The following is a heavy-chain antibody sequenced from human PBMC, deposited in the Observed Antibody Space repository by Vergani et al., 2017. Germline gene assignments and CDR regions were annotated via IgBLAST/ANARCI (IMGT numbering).Heavy chain of an antibody. J-gene: IGHJ4*02. Sequence: QVQLQESGPGLVKPSQTLSLTCSVSGDSISSGVYYWNWIRQHPGKGLEWIGYIYSTGSIHHNPSLRRRINMSVDTSKNQFSLKLNSVTAADTAMYYCARMWGYDEGDAFRIGYFDSWGPGILVTVSS. CDR2: IYSTGSI. V-gene: IGHV4-31*03. CDR1: GDSISSGVYY. D-gene: IGHD3-22*01. CDR3: ARMWGYDEGDAFRIGYFDS.